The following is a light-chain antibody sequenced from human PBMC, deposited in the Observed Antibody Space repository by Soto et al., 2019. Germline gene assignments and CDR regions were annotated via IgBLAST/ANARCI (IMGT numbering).Light chain of an antibody. V-gene: IGKV3-15*01. CDR3: QQYNNWWT. J-gene: IGKJ1*01. CDR1: QSVSSN. Sequence: EIVLTQSPGTLSLSPGERATLSCRASQSVSSNLAWYQQKPGQAPRLLIYGASTRATAIPARFSGSGSGTEFTLTISSLQSEDFAVYYCQQYNNWWTFGQGTKVDIK. CDR2: GAS.